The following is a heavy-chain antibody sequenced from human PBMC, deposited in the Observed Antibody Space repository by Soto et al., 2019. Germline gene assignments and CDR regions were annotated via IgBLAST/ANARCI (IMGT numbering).Heavy chain of an antibody. CDR2: IYYSGST. D-gene: IGHD3-16*01. CDR3: ARRMVGELKTWQGRYYYYYMDV. CDR1: GGSISSYY. Sequence: SETLSLTCTVSGGSISSYYWSWIRQPPGKGLEWIGYIYYSGSTNYNPSLKSRVTISVDTSKNQFSLKLSSVTAADTAVYYCARRMVGELKTWQGRYYYYYMDVWGKGTTVTVSS. J-gene: IGHJ6*03. V-gene: IGHV4-59*08.